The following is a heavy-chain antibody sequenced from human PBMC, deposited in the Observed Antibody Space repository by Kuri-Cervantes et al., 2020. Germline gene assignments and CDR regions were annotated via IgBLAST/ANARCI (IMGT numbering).Heavy chain of an antibody. Sequence: SETLSLTCAVYGGSFSGYYWSWIRQPPGKGLEWIGEINHSGSTNYNPSLKSRVTISVDTSKNQFSLKLSSVTAADTAVYYCARGSPERAYWGQGTLVTVSS. CDR1: GGSFSGYY. J-gene: IGHJ4*02. D-gene: IGHD1-14*01. V-gene: IGHV4-34*01. CDR3: ARGSPERAY. CDR2: INHSGST.